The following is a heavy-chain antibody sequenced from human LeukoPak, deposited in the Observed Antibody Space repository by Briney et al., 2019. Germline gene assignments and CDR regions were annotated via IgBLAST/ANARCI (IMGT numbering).Heavy chain of an antibody. Sequence: SETLSLTCAVYGGSFSGYYWSWIRQPPGKGLEWIGEINHSGSTNYNPSLKSRVTISVDTSKNQFSLKLSSVTAADTAVYYCARAPAYDYVWGSYRYNAFDIWGQGTMVTVSS. D-gene: IGHD3-16*02. J-gene: IGHJ3*02. CDR2: INHSGST. CDR3: ARAPAYDYVWGSYRYNAFDI. CDR1: GGSFSGYY. V-gene: IGHV4-34*01.